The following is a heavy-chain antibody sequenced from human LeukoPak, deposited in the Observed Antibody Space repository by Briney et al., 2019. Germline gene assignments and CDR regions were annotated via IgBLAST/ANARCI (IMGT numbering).Heavy chain of an antibody. D-gene: IGHD5-24*01. Sequence: ASVKVSCKASGYTFIGYYMHWVRQAPGQGLEWTGWINPHSGGTNSEQNFQGRVTMSRDTSISTVYMELSRLRSDDTALYYCAREGVIGDGYNFFDYWGQGTLVTVSS. CDR3: AREGVIGDGYNFFDY. V-gene: IGHV1-2*02. J-gene: IGHJ4*02. CDR1: GYTFIGYY. CDR2: INPHSGGT.